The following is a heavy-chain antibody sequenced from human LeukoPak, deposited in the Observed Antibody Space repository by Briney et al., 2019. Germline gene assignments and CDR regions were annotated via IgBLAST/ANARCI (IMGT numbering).Heavy chain of an antibody. CDR1: GGSISTYY. J-gene: IGHJ6*02. Sequence: SETLSLTCTVSGGSISTYYWSWIRQPPGRGLEWIGCIYYSGGTNYNPSLKSRVTISVDTSKNQFSLRLTSVTAADTAVYFCARMATGSSYYGMDVWGQGTTVTVSS. CDR2: IYYSGGT. D-gene: IGHD5-12*01. V-gene: IGHV4-59*08. CDR3: ARMATGSSYYGMDV.